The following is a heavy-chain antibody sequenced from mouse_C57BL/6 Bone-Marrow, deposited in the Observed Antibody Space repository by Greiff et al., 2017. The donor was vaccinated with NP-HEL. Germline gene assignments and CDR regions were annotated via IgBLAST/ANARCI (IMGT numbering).Heavy chain of an antibody. V-gene: IGHV7-3*01. Sequence: EVQVVESGGGLVQPGGSLSLSCAASGFTFTDYYMSWVRQPPGKALEWLGFIRNKDNGYTTEYSASVKGRFTISRDNSQSILYLQMNALRAEDSATYYCARYLWLAKYAMDYWGQGTSVTVSS. D-gene: IGHD6-1*01. CDR3: ARYLWLAKYAMDY. CDR2: IRNKDNGYTT. CDR1: GFTFTDYY. J-gene: IGHJ4*01.